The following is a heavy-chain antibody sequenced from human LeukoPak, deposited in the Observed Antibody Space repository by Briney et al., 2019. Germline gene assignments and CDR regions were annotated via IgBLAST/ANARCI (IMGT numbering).Heavy chain of an antibody. V-gene: IGHV4-59*08. D-gene: IGHD6-6*01. CDR2: IYYRGST. J-gene: IGHJ4*02. CDR3: ARLYSGSFPLY. CDR1: GGSLSSES. Sequence: PETLSLACTLSGGSLSSESCSWLRQPPGEGLEWIGYIYYRGSTNYNPPLKSRVTISVDTSKTQFSLKLSSVTAADTAVYYCARLYSGSFPLYWGQGTLVTVSS.